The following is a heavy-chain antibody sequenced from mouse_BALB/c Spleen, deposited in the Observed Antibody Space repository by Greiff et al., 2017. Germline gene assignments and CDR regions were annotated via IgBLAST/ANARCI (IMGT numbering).Heavy chain of an antibody. J-gene: IGHJ4*01. CDR2: IWTGGGT. Sequence: QVQLKESGSGLVAPSQSLSITCTVSGFSLTSYDISWIRQPPGKGLEWLGVIWTGGGTNYNSAFMSRLSISKDNSKSQVFLKMNSLQTDDTAIYYCVRDPPNYYAMDYWGQGTSVTVSS. V-gene: IGHV2-9-2*01. CDR3: VRDPPNYYAMDY. CDR1: GFSLTSYD.